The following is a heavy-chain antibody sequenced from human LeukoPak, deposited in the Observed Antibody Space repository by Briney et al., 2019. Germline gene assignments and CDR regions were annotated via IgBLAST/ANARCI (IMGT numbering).Heavy chain of an antibody. Sequence: ASVKVSCKAPGGTFSSYAISWVRQAPGQGLEWMGRIIPILGIANYAQKFQGRVTITADKSTSTAYMELSSLRSEDTAVYYCAPLSPGYSYGYDYWGQGTLVTVSS. CDR3: APLSPGYSYGYDY. V-gene: IGHV1-69*04. CDR2: IIPILGIA. J-gene: IGHJ4*02. D-gene: IGHD5-18*01. CDR1: GGTFSSYA.